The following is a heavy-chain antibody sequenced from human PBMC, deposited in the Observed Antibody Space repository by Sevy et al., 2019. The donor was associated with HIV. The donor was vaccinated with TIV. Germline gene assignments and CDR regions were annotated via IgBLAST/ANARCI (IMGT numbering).Heavy chain of an antibody. CDR1: GFIFGSYA. CDR3: ARDPGSSWSSFDY. CDR2: ISYDGSHK. V-gene: IGHV3-30-3*01. Sequence: GGSLRLSCVASGFIFGSYAVNWVRQAPGKGLEWVAVISYDGSHKYYADSVKGRFTISRDSSKNTLYLQMHSLRTDDTAVYYCARDPGSSWSSFDYWGQGTLVTVSS. D-gene: IGHD6-13*01. J-gene: IGHJ4*02.